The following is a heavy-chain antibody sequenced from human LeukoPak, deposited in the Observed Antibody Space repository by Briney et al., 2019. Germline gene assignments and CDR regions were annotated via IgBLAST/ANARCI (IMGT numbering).Heavy chain of an antibody. D-gene: IGHD3-10*01. CDR1: GGSISSYY. V-gene: IGHV4-59*01. CDR2: IHYSGIT. J-gene: IGHJ3*02. Sequence: SETLSRTCSVSGGSISSYYWSWIRQSPGKGLEWIGYIHYSGITNYNPSLKSRVSISVDTSKNQFSLKLSSVTAADTAVYYCARDPHYYGSGTYLGDAFDIWGQGRMVTVSS. CDR3: ARDPHYYGSGTYLGDAFDI.